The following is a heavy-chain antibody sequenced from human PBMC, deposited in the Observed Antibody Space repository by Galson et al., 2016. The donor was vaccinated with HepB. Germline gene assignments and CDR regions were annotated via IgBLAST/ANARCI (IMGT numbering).Heavy chain of an antibody. D-gene: IGHD1-26*01. J-gene: IGHJ4*02. CDR1: GFIFNRCW. V-gene: IGHV3-7*03. CDR2: INQDGSEK. CDR3: AIRIVGGPGYFDP. Sequence: SLRLSCAASGFIFNRCWMSWVRQSPGKGLEWVANINQDGSEKYHVHSVEGRFTISRDNAKQSLYLQMYSLRAEDTAVYYCAIRIVGGPGYFDPWGQGTLVSVSS.